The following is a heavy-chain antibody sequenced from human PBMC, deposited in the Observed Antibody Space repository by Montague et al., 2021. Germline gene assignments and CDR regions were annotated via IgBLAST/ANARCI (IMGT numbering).Heavy chain of an antibody. J-gene: IGHJ4*02. D-gene: IGHD6-25*01. CDR1: GGSIRNSIYY. CDR2: NNYNRST. CDR3: ALLRGLAAP. V-gene: IGHV4-39*01. Sequence: SETLSLTCTVSGGSIRNSIYYWAWICQPKGKELVWYGSNNYNRSTYYNTSLRHRVIMCVDTSKNQFSLNLTSVTAADTALYYCALLRGLAAPWGQGTLVTVAP.